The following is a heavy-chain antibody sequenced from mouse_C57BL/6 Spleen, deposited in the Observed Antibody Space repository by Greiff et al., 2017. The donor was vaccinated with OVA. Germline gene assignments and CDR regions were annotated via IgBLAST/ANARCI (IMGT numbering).Heavy chain of an antibody. J-gene: IGHJ3*01. D-gene: IGHD2-3*01. CDR1: GYTFTSYW. CDR2: IDPSASYT. Sequence: QVQLQQPGAELVMPGASVKLSCKASGYTFTSYWMHWVKQRPGQGLEWIGEIDPSASYTNYNQKLKGKATLTVDKSSSTAYIQHSSLTSEDSSVYYCARGGIYDGHYGAYWGQGTLVTVSA. V-gene: IGHV1-69*01. CDR3: ARGGIYDGHYGAY.